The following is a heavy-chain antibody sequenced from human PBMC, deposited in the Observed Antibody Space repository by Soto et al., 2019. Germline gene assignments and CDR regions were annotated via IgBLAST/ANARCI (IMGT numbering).Heavy chain of an antibody. CDR2: IRANGGTA. CDR3: AKDKTGGFSSGWFHYSYGMDV. D-gene: IGHD6-19*01. CDR1: GFTFSSYA. V-gene: IGHV3-23*01. J-gene: IGHJ6*02. Sequence: SLRLSCAASGFTFSSYAMTWVRLAPGKGLEWVSAIRANGGTAYYIDSVKGRFTISRDNSKNTLYLQMNSLRAEDTAIYYCAKDKTGGFSSGWFHYSYGMDVWGQGTTVTVSS.